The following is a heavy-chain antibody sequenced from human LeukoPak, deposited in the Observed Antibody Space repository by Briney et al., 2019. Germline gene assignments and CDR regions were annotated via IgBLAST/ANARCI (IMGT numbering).Heavy chain of an antibody. CDR3: ARDPLGVVPAAKGGLDYYYYMDV. D-gene: IGHD2-2*01. Sequence: GASVKVSCKASGYTFTRYDISWVRQAPGQGLEWMGGIIPIFGTANYAQKFQGRVTITTDESTSTAYMELSSLRSEDTAVYYCARDPLGVVPAAKGGLDYYYYMDVWGKGTTVTVSS. CDR1: GYTFTRYD. V-gene: IGHV1-69*05. J-gene: IGHJ6*03. CDR2: IIPIFGTA.